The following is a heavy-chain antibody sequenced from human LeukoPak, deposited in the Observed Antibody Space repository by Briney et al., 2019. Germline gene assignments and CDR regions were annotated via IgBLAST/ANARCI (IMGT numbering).Heavy chain of an antibody. CDR2: IKQDGSEK. V-gene: IGHV3-7*01. CDR3: ARRFGELLYWGYYYYYMDV. Sequence: PGGSLRLSCAASGFTFSSYWMSWVRQAPGKGLEWVANIKQDGSEKYCVDSVKGRFTISRDNAKNSLYLQMNSLRAEDTAVYYCARRFGELLYWGYYYYYMDVWGKGTTVTVSS. D-gene: IGHD3-10*01. CDR1: GFTFSSYW. J-gene: IGHJ6*03.